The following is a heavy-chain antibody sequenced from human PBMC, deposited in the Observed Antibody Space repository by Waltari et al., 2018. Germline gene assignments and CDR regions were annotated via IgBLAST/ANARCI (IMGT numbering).Heavy chain of an antibody. D-gene: IGHD3-22*01. V-gene: IGHV4-39*07. Sequence: QLQLQESGPGLVKPSETLSLTCTVSGGSISSSSYYWGWIRQPPGKGLEWIGSIYYSGSTYYNPSRKSRVTISVDTSKNQFSLKLSSVTAADTAVYYCARVPTQYYYDSSGYHYWGQGTLVTVSS. CDR1: GGSISSSSYY. CDR3: ARVPTQYYYDSSGYHY. CDR2: IYYSGST. J-gene: IGHJ4*02.